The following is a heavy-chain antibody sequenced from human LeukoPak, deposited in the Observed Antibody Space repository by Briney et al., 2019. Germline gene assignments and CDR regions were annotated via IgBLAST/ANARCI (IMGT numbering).Heavy chain of an antibody. D-gene: IGHD2-15*01. CDR1: GFTFSSYA. Sequence: GGSLRLSCAASGFTFSSYAMGWVRQAPGKGLEWVSLITGSGGSTFYADSVKGRFTISRDNSKSTLYLQMNSLRVEDTAVYYCARDSRDIAWYFDFWGQGTLVTVSS. J-gene: IGHJ4*02. V-gene: IGHV3-23*01. CDR3: ARDSRDIAWYFDF. CDR2: ITGSGGST.